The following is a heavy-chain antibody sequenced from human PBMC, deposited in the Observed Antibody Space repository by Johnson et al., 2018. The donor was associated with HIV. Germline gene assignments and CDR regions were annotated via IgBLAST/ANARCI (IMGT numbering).Heavy chain of an antibody. CDR2: IRNKPSSYST. CDR1: GFSFSAHF. J-gene: IGHJ3*01. D-gene: IGHD3-10*01. CDR3: TRDRDGVGVS. V-gene: IGHV3-72*01. Sequence: EVQLVESGGGLVQPGGSLRLSCVGSGFSFSAHFMDWVRQAPGKGLEWVGRIRNKPSSYSTEYAASVKGRFTVSRDDSKNSVYLQMSSLKTEDTAVYYCTRDRDGVGVSWGQGTMVTVSS.